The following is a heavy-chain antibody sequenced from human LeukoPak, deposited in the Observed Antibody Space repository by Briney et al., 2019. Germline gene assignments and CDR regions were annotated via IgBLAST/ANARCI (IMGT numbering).Heavy chain of an antibody. CDR1: GFTLRGSW. J-gene: IGHJ4*02. V-gene: IGHV3-7*01. D-gene: IGHD2-8*02. CDR3: ARRAFLVGLDY. Sequence: GGSLRLSCTASGFTLRGSWMAWVRQAPGKGLEWVANIKQDGSEKNYVDSVKGRFTISRDNAKNSLYLQMNSLRAEDTAVYYCARRAFLVGLDYWGQGTLVTVSS. CDR2: IKQDGSEK.